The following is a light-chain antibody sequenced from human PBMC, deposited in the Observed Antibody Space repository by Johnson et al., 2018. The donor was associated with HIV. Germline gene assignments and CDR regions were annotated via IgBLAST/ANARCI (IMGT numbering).Light chain of an antibody. CDR1: SSNIGNND. J-gene: IGLJ1*01. Sequence: QSVLTQPPSVSAAPGQKVTISCSGSSSNIGNNDVSWYQQLPGTAPKLLIYDNNKRPSGIPDRFSGSKFGTSATLGITGLQTGDEADYYCGTWDSSLSAGVFGTGTKVTV. V-gene: IGLV1-51*01. CDR2: DNN. CDR3: GTWDSSLSAGV.